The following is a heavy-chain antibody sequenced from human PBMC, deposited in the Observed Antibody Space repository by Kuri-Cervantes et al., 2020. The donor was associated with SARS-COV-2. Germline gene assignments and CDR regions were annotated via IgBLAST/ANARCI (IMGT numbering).Heavy chain of an antibody. V-gene: IGHV3-21*04. J-gene: IGHJ4*02. Sequence: GESLKISCAASGFTFSSYAMSWVRQAPGKGLEWVSSISSSSSYIYYADSVKGRFTISRDNAKNSLYLQMNSLRAEDTAVYYCARDLYYYDSSGYYDYWGQGTLVTVSS. CDR3: ARDLYYYDSSGYYDY. CDR2: ISSSSSYI. D-gene: IGHD3-22*01. CDR1: GFTFSSYA.